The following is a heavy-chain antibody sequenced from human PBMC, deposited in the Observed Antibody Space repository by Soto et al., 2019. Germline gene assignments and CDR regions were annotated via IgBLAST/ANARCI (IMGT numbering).Heavy chain of an antibody. CDR2: ISTYNGNT. CDR3: ARTHGELRGSGSNEY. V-gene: IGHV1-18*01. Sequence: QVQLVQSGTEMKKPGASVKVSCTASGYTFTAYGINWVRQAPGQGLERMGWISTYNGNTNYAQRLQGRVTMTTDTSTRQAYMERRSLKSDDTAVYYCARTHGELRGSGSNEYWGQGTLVTVSS. CDR1: GYTFTAYG. J-gene: IGHJ4*02. D-gene: IGHD3-10*01.